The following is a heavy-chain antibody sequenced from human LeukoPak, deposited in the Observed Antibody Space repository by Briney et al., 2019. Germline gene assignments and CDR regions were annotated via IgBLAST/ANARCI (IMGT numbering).Heavy chain of an antibody. CDR3: AKNGQSGFSFDP. Sequence: SETLSLTCAVYGGSFNGYYWSWIRKPPGKGLEWIGEGNHNGGTKYNPSLKSRVTISADSSKNQFSLKLSSVTAADTAVYYCAKNGQSGFSFDPWGQGTLVTVSS. J-gene: IGHJ5*02. D-gene: IGHD1-26*01. CDR2: GNHNGGT. CDR1: GGSFNGYY. V-gene: IGHV4-34*01.